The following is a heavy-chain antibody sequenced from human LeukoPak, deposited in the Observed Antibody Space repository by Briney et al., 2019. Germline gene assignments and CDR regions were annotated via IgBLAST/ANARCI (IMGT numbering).Heavy chain of an antibody. CDR2: ISYDGSNK. CDR1: GFTFCSYA. CDR3: ARESAAFDY. D-gene: IGHD2-2*01. J-gene: IGHJ4*02. Sequence: GVSLRLSCSASGFTFCSYAMHWLRQAPGQGLEGVAVISYDGSNKYYADSVKGRFTICRDNYKNTLYLQMNSLRAEDRAVYYCARESAAFDYWGQETLVTVSS. V-gene: IGHV3-30-3*01.